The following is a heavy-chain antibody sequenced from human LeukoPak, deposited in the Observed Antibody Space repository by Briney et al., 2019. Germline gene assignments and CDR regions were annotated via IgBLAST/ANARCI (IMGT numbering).Heavy chain of an antibody. Sequence: PGGSLRLSCAASGFTFSSYAMSWVRQAAGKGLEWVSAISGIGGSTYYADSVKGRFTIYRDNSKNKLYLQMNSLRAEDTAVYYCVKSVAGTDGDDYWGQGTLVTVSS. CDR2: ISGIGGST. CDR3: VKSVAGTDGDDY. CDR1: GFTFSSYA. D-gene: IGHD6-19*01. J-gene: IGHJ4*02. V-gene: IGHV3-23*01.